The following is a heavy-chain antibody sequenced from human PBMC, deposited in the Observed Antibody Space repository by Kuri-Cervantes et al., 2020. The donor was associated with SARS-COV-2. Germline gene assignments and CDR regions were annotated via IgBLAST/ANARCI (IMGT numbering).Heavy chain of an antibody. V-gene: IGHV3-30*02. CDR3: AKDFWSGYYYFDY. CDR1: GFTFSSYG. Sequence: GGSLRLSCAASGFTFSSYGMHWVRQAPGKGLEWVAFIRYDGSNKYYADSVKGRFTISRDNSKNTLYLQMSSLRAEDTAVYYCAKDFWSGYYYFDYWGQGTLVTVSS. J-gene: IGHJ4*02. CDR2: IRYDGSNK. D-gene: IGHD3-3*01.